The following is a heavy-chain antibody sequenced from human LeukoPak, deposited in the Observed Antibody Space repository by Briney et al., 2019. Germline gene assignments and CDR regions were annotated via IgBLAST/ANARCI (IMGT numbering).Heavy chain of an antibody. CDR1: GGSISSGSYY. CDR3: ASEAGLWFGELLLPH. D-gene: IGHD3-10*01. V-gene: IGHV4-61*02. Sequence: PSETLSLTCTVSGGSISSGSYYWSWIRQPAGKGLEWIGRIYTSGSTNYNPSLKSRVTISVDTSKNQFSLKLSSVTAADTAVYYCASEAGLWFGELLLPHWGQGTLVTVSS. CDR2: IYTSGST. J-gene: IGHJ4*02.